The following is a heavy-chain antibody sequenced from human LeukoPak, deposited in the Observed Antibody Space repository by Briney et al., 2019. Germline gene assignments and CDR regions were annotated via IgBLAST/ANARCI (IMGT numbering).Heavy chain of an antibody. J-gene: IGHJ4*02. CDR3: ARDGPYYYDSSGFDY. D-gene: IGHD3-22*01. Sequence: SVKVSCKASGGTFSSYAISWVRQAPGQGLEWMGRIIPISGTANYAQKFQGRVTITTDESTSTAYMELSSLRSEDTAVYYCARDGPYYYDSSGFDYWGQGTLVTVSS. V-gene: IGHV1-69*05. CDR1: GGTFSSYA. CDR2: IIPISGTA.